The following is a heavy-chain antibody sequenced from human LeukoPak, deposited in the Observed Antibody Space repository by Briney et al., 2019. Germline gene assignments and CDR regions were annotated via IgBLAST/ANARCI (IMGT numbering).Heavy chain of an antibody. Sequence: AGGSLRLSCAASGFTVSSNYMSWVRQAPGKGLEWVSVIYSGGSTYYADSVKGRFTISRDNSKNTLYLQMNSLRAEDTAVYYCASHTVVVTATHDAFVFWGQGTMVTVSS. V-gene: IGHV3-53*01. CDR3: ASHTVVVTATHDAFVF. J-gene: IGHJ3*01. CDR1: GFTVSSNY. CDR2: IYSGGST. D-gene: IGHD2-21*02.